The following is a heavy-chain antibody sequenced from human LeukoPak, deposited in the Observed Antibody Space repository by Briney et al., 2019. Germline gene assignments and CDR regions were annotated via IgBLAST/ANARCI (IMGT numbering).Heavy chain of an antibody. CDR3: VRKNYYDSSGYSKGAFDI. CDR2: IYSGGST. CDR1: GFTVSSNY. Sequence: GGSLRLSCAASGFTVSSNYMSWVRQAPGKGLEWVSVIYSGGSTYYADSVEGRFTISRDNSKNTLYLQMNSLRAEDTAVYYCVRKNYYDSSGYSKGAFDIWGQGTMVTVSS. J-gene: IGHJ3*02. V-gene: IGHV3-66*01. D-gene: IGHD3-22*01.